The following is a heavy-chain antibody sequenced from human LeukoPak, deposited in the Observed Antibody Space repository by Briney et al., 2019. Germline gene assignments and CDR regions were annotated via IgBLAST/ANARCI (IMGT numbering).Heavy chain of an antibody. CDR2: IIPILGIA. CDR3: ARGWPTDY. CDR1: GGTFSSYA. V-gene: IGHV1-69*04. J-gene: IGHJ4*02. Sequence: ASVKVSCKASGGTFSSYAISWVRQAPGQGLEWMGRIIPILGIANYAQKLQGRVTMTTDTSTSTAYMELRSLRSDDTAVYYCARGWPTDYWGQGTLVTVSS.